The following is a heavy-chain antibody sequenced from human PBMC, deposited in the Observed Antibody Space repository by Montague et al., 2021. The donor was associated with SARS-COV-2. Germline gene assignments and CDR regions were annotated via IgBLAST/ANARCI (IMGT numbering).Heavy chain of an antibody. CDR2: IYTLGST. CDR1: GDSISSCYYH. J-gene: IGHJ6*02. Sequence: TLSLTCTVSGDSISSCYYHWSWLRPPTGQDLDWLVYIYTLGSTSYTPSLKSRVTISMYTSKNQLSLTLSSVTAAATAVYFCARSTYRTTYLNGMDVWGQGTTVTVSS. V-gene: IGHV4-61*09. CDR3: ARSTYRTTYLNGMDV. D-gene: IGHD2/OR15-2a*01.